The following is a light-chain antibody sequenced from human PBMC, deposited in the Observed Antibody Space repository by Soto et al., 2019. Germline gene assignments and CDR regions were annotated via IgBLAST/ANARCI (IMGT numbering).Light chain of an antibody. CDR2: KAS. CDR3: QQYNSYSYT. Sequence: DIPMTQSPSTLSASVGDRVTITCRASQSISSWLAWYQQKPGKAPKLLIYKASSLESGVPSRFSGSGSGTEFTLTISSLQPDDFATYYCQQYNSYSYTFGQGTKLEIK. CDR1: QSISSW. J-gene: IGKJ2*01. V-gene: IGKV1-5*03.